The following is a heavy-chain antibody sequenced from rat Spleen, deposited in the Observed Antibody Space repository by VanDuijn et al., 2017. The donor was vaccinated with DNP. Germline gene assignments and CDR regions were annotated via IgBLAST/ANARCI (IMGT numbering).Heavy chain of an antibody. J-gene: IGHJ4*01. CDR1: GFTFSNYD. Sequence: EVQLVESGGGLVQPGRSLKLSCAASGFTFSNYDMAWVRQAPTKGLEWVASISPSGGSTYYRDSVKGRFTVSRDNAKSSLYLQMDSLRSEDTATYYCARHESTPYAMDAWGQGTSVTVSS. CDR2: ISPSGGST. V-gene: IGHV5-25*01. D-gene: IGHD1-10*01. CDR3: ARHESTPYAMDA.